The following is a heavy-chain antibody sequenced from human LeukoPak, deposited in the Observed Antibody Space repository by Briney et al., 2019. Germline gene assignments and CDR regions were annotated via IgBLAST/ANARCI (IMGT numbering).Heavy chain of an antibody. CDR1: GFTFSDYY. J-gene: IGHJ4*02. D-gene: IGHD1-26*01. CDR3: AGRYGSFYC. V-gene: IGHV3-11*01. CDR2: ISSSGSTI. Sequence: GGSLRLSCAASGFTFSDYYMSWIRQAPGKGLEWVSYISSSGSTIYYADSVKGRFTISRDISKNTLYLQMNSLRVEDTAVYYCAGRYGSFYCWGQGTLVTVSS.